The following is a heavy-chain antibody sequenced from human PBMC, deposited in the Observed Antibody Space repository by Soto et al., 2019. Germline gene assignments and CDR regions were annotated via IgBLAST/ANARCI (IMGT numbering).Heavy chain of an antibody. Sequence: ASVKVSCKASGYTFTSYGISWVRQAPGQGLEWMGGIIPIFGTANYAQKFQGRVTITADESTSTAYMELSSLRSEDTAVYYCAIDGYNHWYFDLWGRGTLVTVSS. V-gene: IGHV1-69*13. CDR3: AIDGYNHWYFDL. D-gene: IGHD5-12*01. CDR1: GYTFTSYG. CDR2: IIPIFGTA. J-gene: IGHJ2*01.